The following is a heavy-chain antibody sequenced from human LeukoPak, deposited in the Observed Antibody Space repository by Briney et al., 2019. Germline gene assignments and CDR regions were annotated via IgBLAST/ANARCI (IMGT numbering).Heavy chain of an antibody. D-gene: IGHD6-6*01. CDR2: IYYSGST. J-gene: IGHJ4*02. V-gene: IGHV4-39*07. CDR3: ARAAGGEDSSSPSPFDY. Sequence: SETLSLTCTVSGGSISSSSYYWGWIRQPPGKGLEWIGSIYYSGSTYYNPSLKSRVTISVDTSKNQFSLKLSSVTAADTAVYYCARAAGGEDSSSPSPFDYWGQGTLVTVSS. CDR1: GGSISSSSYY.